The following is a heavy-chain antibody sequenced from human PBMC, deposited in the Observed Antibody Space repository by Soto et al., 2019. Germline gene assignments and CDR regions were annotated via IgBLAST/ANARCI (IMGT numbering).Heavy chain of an antibody. V-gene: IGHV1-3*01. D-gene: IGHD2-8*01. Sequence: QVQLVQSGAEVKKPGASVKVSCKASGYTFTSYAMHWVRQAPGQRLEWMGWINAGNGNTKYSQKFQGRVTITRDTSASTAYMELSSLRSEDTAVYYCARGRGALYCTNGVCYHATLDYWGQGTLVTVSS. CDR3: ARGRGALYCTNGVCYHATLDY. J-gene: IGHJ4*02. CDR2: INAGNGNT. CDR1: GYTFTSYA.